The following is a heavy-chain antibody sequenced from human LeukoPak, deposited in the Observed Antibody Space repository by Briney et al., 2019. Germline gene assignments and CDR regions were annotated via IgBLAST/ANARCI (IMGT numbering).Heavy chain of an antibody. Sequence: PGGSLRLSCAASGFTFSSYWMHWVRQAPGKGLVWVSRINSDGSSTSYADSVKGRFTISRDNAKNTLYLQMNSLRAEDTAVYYCAKEETRGQMEMATIWDCFDYWGQGTLVTVSS. CDR1: GFTFSSYW. V-gene: IGHV3-74*01. CDR2: INSDGSST. CDR3: AKEETRGQMEMATIWDCFDY. D-gene: IGHD5-24*01. J-gene: IGHJ4*02.